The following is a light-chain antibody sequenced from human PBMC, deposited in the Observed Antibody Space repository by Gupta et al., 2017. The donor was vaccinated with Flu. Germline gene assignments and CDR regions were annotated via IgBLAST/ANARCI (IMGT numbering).Light chain of an antibody. V-gene: IGKV3-20*01. CDR3: QHYGSSLLYT. CDR1: QSVSSSY. CDR2: GAS. J-gene: IGKJ2*01. Sequence: EIVLTQSPGTLSLSPGERATLSCRASQSVSSSYLAWYQQKPGQAPRLLIYGASSRATGIPDRFSGSGDGKEVTLTISRREPEDFAVYYCQHYGSSLLYTFGQGTKLEIK.